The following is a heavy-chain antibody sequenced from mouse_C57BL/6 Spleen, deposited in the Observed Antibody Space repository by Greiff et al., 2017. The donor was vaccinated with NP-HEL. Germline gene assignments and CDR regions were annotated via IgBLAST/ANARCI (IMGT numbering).Heavy chain of an antibody. CDR1: GYTFTSYW. V-gene: IGHV1-64*01. D-gene: IGHD2-3*01. Sequence: VQLQQPGAELVKPGASVKLSCKASGYTFTSYWMHWVKQRPGQGLEWIGMIHPNSGSTNYNEKFKSKATLTVDKSSSTAYMQLSSLTSEDSAVYYCAREGDGRYFDVWGTGTTVTVSS. J-gene: IGHJ1*03. CDR2: IHPNSGST. CDR3: AREGDGRYFDV.